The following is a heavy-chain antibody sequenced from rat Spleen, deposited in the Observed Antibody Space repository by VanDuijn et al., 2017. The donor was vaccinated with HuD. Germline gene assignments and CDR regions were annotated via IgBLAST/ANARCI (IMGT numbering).Heavy chain of an antibody. V-gene: IGHV6-6*01. CDR3: VRGPNYGGWPDYFDY. J-gene: IGHJ2*01. D-gene: IGHD1-11*01. Sequence: EVQVLESGGGLVQPGNSLKLSCATSGFTFSTAWMYWYRQFPEKRLEWVARIKANSNNYATDYTESVKGRFTISRDDSKSSIYLQMSKLGSEDTAIYYCVRGPNYGGWPDYFDYWGQGVMVTVSS. CDR1: GFTFSTAW. CDR2: IKANSNNYAT.